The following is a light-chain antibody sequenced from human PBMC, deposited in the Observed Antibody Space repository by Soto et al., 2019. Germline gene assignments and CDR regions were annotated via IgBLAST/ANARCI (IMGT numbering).Light chain of an antibody. V-gene: IGKV3-11*01. CDR2: DAS. J-gene: IGKJ5*01. CDR1: QSLSGY. CDR3: QQRSNWPHSIT. Sequence: EIVLTQSPATLSLSPGERATLSCRASQSLSGYLAWYQQKPGQAPRLLIYDASNRATGIPARFSGSGSETHFTLTISSLEPEDFAVYYCQQRSNWPHSITFGQGTRLEIK.